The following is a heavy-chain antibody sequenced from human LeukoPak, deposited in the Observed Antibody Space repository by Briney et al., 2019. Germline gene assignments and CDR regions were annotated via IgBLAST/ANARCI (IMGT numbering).Heavy chain of an antibody. CDR2: ISSSGSTI. Sequence: GGSLRLSCAASGFTFSDYYMSWIRQAPGTGLEWVSYISSSGSTIYYADSVKGRFTISRDNAKNSLYLQMISLRAEDTAVYYCARGINYYGSGSPSHYFDYWGQGTLVTVSS. V-gene: IGHV3-11*04. CDR3: ARGINYYGSGSPSHYFDY. CDR1: GFTFSDYY. J-gene: IGHJ4*02. D-gene: IGHD3-10*01.